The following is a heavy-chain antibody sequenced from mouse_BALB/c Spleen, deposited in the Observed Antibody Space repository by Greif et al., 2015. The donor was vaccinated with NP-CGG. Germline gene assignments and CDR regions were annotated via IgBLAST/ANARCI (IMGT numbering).Heavy chain of an antibody. V-gene: IGHV1S22*01. CDR1: GYTFTSYW. J-gene: IGHJ2*01. Sequence: LQQSGSELVRPGASVKLSCKASGYTFTSYWMHWVKQRPGQGLEWIGNIYPGSGSTNYDEKSKSKATLTVDTSSSTAYMQLSSLTSEDSAVYYCTRYMITKNYFDYWGQGTTLTVSS. CDR3: TRYMITKNYFDY. D-gene: IGHD2-4*01. CDR2: IYPGSGST.